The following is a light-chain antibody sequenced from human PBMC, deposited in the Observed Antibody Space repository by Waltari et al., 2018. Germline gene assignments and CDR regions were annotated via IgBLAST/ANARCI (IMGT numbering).Light chain of an antibody. V-gene: IGKV3-20*01. J-gene: IGKJ2*01. CDR3: QHYGSSPYT. CDR1: QILNNNY. Sequence: DTVLTQSPGTLSLSTGESVSLSCRASQILNNNYLAWYQQKPGQAPARLIHGASRRATGVPERFSGSGSGTDFTLIISRLEVEDSAVYYCQHYGSSPYTFGRGTKLEIK. CDR2: GAS.